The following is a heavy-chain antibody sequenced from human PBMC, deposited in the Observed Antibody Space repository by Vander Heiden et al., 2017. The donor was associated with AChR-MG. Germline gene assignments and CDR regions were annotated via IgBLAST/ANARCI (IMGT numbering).Heavy chain of an antibody. J-gene: IGHJ3*02. Sequence: QVQLVESGGGVVQPGRSLRLSCAASGFTFSSYGIPWVRPAPGKGLDGVAVIWYDGSNKYYADSVKGRFTISRDNSKNTLYLQMNSLRAEDTAVYYCASLYCSSTSCYEMGGTFDIWGQGTMVTVSS. CDR3: ASLYCSSTSCYEMGGTFDI. CDR1: GFTFSSYG. CDR2: IWYDGSNK. V-gene: IGHV3-33*01. D-gene: IGHD2-2*01.